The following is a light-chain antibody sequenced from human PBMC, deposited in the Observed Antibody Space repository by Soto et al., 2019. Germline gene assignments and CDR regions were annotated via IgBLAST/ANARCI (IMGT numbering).Light chain of an antibody. Sequence: EFVLTQSPATLSLSPGERATLSCRASQSVSSYLAWYQQKPGQAPRLLISDASNRATGIPARFSASESGTDFTLTITSLEPEDFAVYYCQQRSNWLITFGQGTRLEI. J-gene: IGKJ5*01. V-gene: IGKV3-11*01. CDR3: QQRSNWLIT. CDR2: DAS. CDR1: QSVSSY.